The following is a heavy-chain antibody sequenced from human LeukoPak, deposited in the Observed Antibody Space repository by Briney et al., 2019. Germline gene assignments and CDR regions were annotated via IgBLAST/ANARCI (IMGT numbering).Heavy chain of an antibody. CDR3: ATGQWELPPDY. V-gene: IGHV3-9*01. D-gene: IGHD1-26*01. CDR1: GFTFDDYG. J-gene: IGHJ4*02. CDR2: ISGNSGST. Sequence: GGSLRLSCAASGFTFDDYGMHWVRQAPGKGLEWVSGISGNSGSTGYADSVKGRFTISRDNAKNSLYLQMNSLRAEDTALYYCATGQWELPPDYWGQGTLVTVSS.